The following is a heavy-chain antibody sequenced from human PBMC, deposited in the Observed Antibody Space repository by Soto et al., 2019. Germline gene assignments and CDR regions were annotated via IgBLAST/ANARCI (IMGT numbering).Heavy chain of an antibody. J-gene: IGHJ4*02. Sequence: QVQLVESGGGVVQPGRSLRLSCAASGFTFSSYAMHWVRQAPGKGLEWVAVISYDGSNKYYADSVKGRFTISRDNSKNTLYLQMNSLRAEDTAVYYGARGQYGSGSYLGYWGQGTLVTVSS. CDR3: ARGQYGSGSYLGY. V-gene: IGHV3-30-3*01. CDR2: ISYDGSNK. CDR1: GFTFSSYA. D-gene: IGHD3-10*01.